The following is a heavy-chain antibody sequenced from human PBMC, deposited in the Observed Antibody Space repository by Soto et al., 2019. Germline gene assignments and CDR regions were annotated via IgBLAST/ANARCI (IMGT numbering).Heavy chain of an antibody. J-gene: IGHJ4*02. D-gene: IGHD1-26*01. V-gene: IGHV4-34*01. CDR1: GGSFSSFY. Sequence: SETMSITCAVYGGSFSSFYWSWIRPPPGKGLEWIGEINHSGSANYNPSHRSRVTLSVDTSKNQFSLKLSSVTAADTAVYYCARRPKRGVGATRTDYWGQGTLVTVSS. CDR2: INHSGSA. CDR3: ARRPKRGVGATRTDY.